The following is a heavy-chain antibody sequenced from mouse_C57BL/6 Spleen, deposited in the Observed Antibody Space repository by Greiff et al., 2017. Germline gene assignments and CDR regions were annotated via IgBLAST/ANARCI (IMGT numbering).Heavy chain of an antibody. CDR3: ARSSYYYGTSWGAAMDY. CDR1: GYTFTDYY. D-gene: IGHD1-1*01. CDR2: IYPGSGNT. Sequence: VQLQQSGPELVKPGASVKISCKASGYTFTDYYINWVKQRPGQGLEWIGWIYPGSGNTKYNEKFKGKATLTVDTSSSTAYMQLSSLTSEDSAVYFCARSSYYYGTSWGAAMDYWGQGTSVTVSS. J-gene: IGHJ4*01. V-gene: IGHV1-84*01.